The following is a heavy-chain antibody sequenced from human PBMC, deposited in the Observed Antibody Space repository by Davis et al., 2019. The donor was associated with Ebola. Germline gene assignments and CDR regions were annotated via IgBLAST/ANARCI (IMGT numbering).Heavy chain of an antibody. D-gene: IGHD1-14*01. Sequence: GGSLRLSCAASGFTFSSYSMNWVRQAPGKGLEWVSYISSSSSYTNYADSVKGRFTISRDNAKNSLYLQMNSLKTEDTAVYYCTTYRNSGMDVWGQGTTVTVSS. CDR1: GFTFSSYS. CDR3: TTYRNSGMDV. V-gene: IGHV3-21*05. CDR2: ISSSSSYT. J-gene: IGHJ6*02.